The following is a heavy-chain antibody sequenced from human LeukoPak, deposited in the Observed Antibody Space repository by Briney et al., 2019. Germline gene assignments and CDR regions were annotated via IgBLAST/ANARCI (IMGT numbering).Heavy chain of an antibody. CDR1: GLTFSSYG. J-gene: IGHJ4*02. CDR2: IWYDGSNK. CDR3: ARDYSVAGLGFDY. V-gene: IGHV3-33*01. D-gene: IGHD6-19*01. Sequence: GGSLRLSCAASGLTFSSYGMHWVRQAPGKGLEWVAVIWYDGSNKYYADSVKGRFTISRDNSKNTLYLQMNSLRAEDTAVYYCARDYSVAGLGFDYWGQGTLVTVSS.